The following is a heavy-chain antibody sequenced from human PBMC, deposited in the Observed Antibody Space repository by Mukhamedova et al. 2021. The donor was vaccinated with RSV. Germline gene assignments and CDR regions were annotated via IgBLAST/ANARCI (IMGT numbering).Heavy chain of an antibody. D-gene: IGHD3-10*01. CDR2: MKNKANSYAT. CDR3: VRIHLCITAACYRPFDI. Sequence: GRMKNKANSYATDYAASVRGRFTISRDDSKSSLYLQMNSLKTEDTAVYYCVRIHLCITAACYRPFDIWGQGTMVTVSS. J-gene: IGHJ3*02. V-gene: IGHV3-72*01.